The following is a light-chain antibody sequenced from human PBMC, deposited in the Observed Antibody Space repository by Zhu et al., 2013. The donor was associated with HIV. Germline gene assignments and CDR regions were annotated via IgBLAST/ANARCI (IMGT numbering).Light chain of an antibody. CDR2: ENT. J-gene: IGLJ3*02. CDR3: CSYAGSSTLLWV. V-gene: IGLV6-57*02. CDR1: SGFIGTQY. Sequence: KFMLTQPLSVSESPGKTITISCIGSSGFIGTQYVQWYRQRPGSAPKYVIYENTQRASGVPDRFSGSKSDTSASLAITGLQAEDESDYYCCSYAGSSTLLWVFGGGTKLTVL.